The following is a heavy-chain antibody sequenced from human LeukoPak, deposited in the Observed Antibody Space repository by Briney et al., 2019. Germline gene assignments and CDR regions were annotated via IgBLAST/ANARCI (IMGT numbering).Heavy chain of an antibody. CDR1: GYPFTTHD. CDR3: VRTPPNWGFDY. Sequence: ASVKVSCKASGYPFTTHDINWVRQATGQGLEWLGWMSPNSGDTGYAQKFQGRVTMTSDSSISTAYMELSSLRSEDTAIYYCVRTPPNWGFDYWGQGTLVTVSS. D-gene: IGHD7-27*01. CDR2: MSPNSGDT. J-gene: IGHJ4*02. V-gene: IGHV1-8*01.